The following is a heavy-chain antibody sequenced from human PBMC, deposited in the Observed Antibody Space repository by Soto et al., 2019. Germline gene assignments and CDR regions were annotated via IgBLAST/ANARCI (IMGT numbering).Heavy chain of an antibody. CDR1: RGAFRDRTR. Sequence: SKTLSHTGTVSRGAFRDRTRRTWAGQPPGKGLEWIGEMYHSGSTNYNPSLKSRVTISVDESKNQFSLKLNSVTAADTAVYYCAGAGITVVDTGYAFDV. J-gene: IGHJ3*01. V-gene: IGHV4-4*02. D-gene: IGHD6-19*01. CDR3: AGAGITVVDTGYAFDV. CDR2: MYHSGST.